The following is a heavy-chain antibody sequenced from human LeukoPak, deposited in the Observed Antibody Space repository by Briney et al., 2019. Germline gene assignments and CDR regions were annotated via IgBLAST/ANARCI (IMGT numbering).Heavy chain of an antibody. J-gene: IGHJ4*02. D-gene: IGHD5-12*01. V-gene: IGHV3-23*01. CDR3: VRDGGVSGYDLLDY. CDR1: GFTFSSYA. Sequence: GGSLRLSCAASGFTFSSYAMSWVRQAPGKGLEWVSAISGSGGSTYYADSVKGRFTISRDNSKNSLSLQMDSLRAEDTAVYYCVRDGGVSGYDLLDYWGQGTLVTVSS. CDR2: ISGSGGST.